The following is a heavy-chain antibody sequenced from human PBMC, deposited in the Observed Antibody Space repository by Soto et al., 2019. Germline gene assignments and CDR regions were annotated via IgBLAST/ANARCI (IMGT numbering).Heavy chain of an antibody. CDR3: AREGFGATVTTWGAFDI. CDR2: INPNSGGT. D-gene: IGHD4-17*01. J-gene: IGHJ3*02. CDR1: GYTFTGYY. Sequence: QVQLVQSGAEVKKPGASVKVSCKASGYTFTGYYMHWVRQAPGQGLEWMGWINPNSGGTNYAQKLQGWVTMTRDTSISTAYMELSRLRSDDTAVYYCAREGFGATVTTWGAFDIWGQGTMVTVSS. V-gene: IGHV1-2*04.